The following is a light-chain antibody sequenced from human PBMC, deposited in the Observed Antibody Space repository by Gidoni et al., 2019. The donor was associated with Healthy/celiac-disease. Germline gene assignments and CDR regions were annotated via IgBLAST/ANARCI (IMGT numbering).Light chain of an antibody. CDR1: SSNIGAGYD. CDR2: GTS. CDR3: QSYDSSLSGLYV. J-gene: IGLJ1*01. Sequence: QSVLPQPPSVSGAPGQRVTISCTGSSSNIGAGYDVHWYQQLPGTAPKLLIYGTSTRPSGVPDRFSGSKSGTSASLAITGLQAEDEADDYCQSYDSSLSGLYVFGTGTKVTVL. V-gene: IGLV1-40*01.